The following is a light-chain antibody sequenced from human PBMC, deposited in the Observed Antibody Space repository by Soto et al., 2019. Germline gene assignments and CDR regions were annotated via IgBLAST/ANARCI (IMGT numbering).Light chain of an antibody. Sequence: SYELTQPPSVSVAPGQTARITCGGNNIGSKSVHWYQQKPGQAPVLVVYDDNDRPSGISERFSGSNSGNTGTLTISRVEAGDEADYYCQVWDSDSDHVVFGGGTKLTVL. V-gene: IGLV3-21*02. CDR3: QVWDSDSDHVV. CDR1: NIGSKS. J-gene: IGLJ2*01. CDR2: DDN.